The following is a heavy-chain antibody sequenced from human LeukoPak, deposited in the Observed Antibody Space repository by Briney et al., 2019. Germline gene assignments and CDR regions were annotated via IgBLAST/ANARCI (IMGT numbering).Heavy chain of an antibody. J-gene: IGHJ4*02. CDR3: AKQRSEVPVAASNY. Sequence: PRGSLRLFCAASGFTFSTSAMSWVRQAPGKGLEWVSGISGSGDSTYYVDSVKGRFTISRDNSKSTLYLHMNSLRAEDTAIYYCAKQRSEVPVAASNYWGQGTLVTVSS. CDR2: ISGSGDST. CDR1: GFTFSTSA. D-gene: IGHD1-14*01. V-gene: IGHV3-23*01.